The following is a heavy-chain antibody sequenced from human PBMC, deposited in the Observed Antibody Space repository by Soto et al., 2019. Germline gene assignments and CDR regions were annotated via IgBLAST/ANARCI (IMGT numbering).Heavy chain of an antibody. J-gene: IGHJ4*02. CDR3: ARDKIKGAPDYLDS. CDR2: IAYDGTIK. D-gene: IGHD1-26*01. V-gene: IGHV3-30-3*01. CDR1: GFTFSANA. Sequence: QEQLVESGGDVVQXGXSLTLSCAASGFTFSANAMHWVRQAPGKGLEWVAVIAYDGTIKIYRDSVKGRFTISRDDSKSTLYLQMNSLRPEDTAVYYCARDKIKGAPDYLDSWGQGTLVTVSS.